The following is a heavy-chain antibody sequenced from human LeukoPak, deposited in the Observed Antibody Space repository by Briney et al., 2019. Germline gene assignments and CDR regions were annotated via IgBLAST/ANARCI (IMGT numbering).Heavy chain of an antibody. CDR2: INHSGST. Sequence: SETLSLTCAVYGGSFSGYYWSWIRQPPGKGLEWIGEINHSGSTNYNPSLKSRVTISVDTSKNQFPLKLSSVTAADTAVYYCARGRDYYDSSGYYNWFDPWGQGTLVTVSS. D-gene: IGHD3-22*01. V-gene: IGHV4-34*01. J-gene: IGHJ5*02. CDR1: GGSFSGYY. CDR3: ARGRDYYDSSGYYNWFDP.